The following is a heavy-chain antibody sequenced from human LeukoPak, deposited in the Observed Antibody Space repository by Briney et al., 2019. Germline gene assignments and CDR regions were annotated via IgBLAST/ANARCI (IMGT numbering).Heavy chain of an antibody. CDR2: IYYSGAT. V-gene: IGHV4-39*01. CDR1: GGSISSSPYY. CDR3: ARVDRAVAGIPSLDWAFDI. J-gene: IGHJ3*02. Sequence: PSETLSLTCTVSGGSISSSPYYWGWIRQPPGKGLEWIGSIYYSGATYYNLSLKSRVTISIDTSKSQFSLRLTSVTAADTAVYYCARVDRAVAGIPSLDWAFDIWGQGTMVTVSS. D-gene: IGHD6-19*01.